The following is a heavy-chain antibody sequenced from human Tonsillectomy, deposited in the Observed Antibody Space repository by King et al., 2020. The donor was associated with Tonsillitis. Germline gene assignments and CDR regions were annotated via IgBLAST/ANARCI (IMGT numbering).Heavy chain of an antibody. V-gene: IGHV3-30*18. CDR2: ISYDGSKK. Sequence: VQLVESGGGVVQPRRSLRLSCAASGFSFSNCGMHWVRQAPGKGLEWVTVISYDGSKKYYADSVKGRFTISRDNSENTLYLQMNSLGVEDTAVYYCVKDVSYDFWRGYFSDSYYYGMDVWGQGTTVTVSS. CDR3: VKDVSYDFWRGYFSDSYYYGMDV. CDR1: GFSFSNCG. J-gene: IGHJ6*02. D-gene: IGHD3-3*01.